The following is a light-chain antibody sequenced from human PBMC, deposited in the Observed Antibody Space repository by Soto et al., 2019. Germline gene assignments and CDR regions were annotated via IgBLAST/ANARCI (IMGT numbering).Light chain of an antibody. CDR2: KAS. Sequence: DIQMTQSPSPLSATVRDRVTITFRASQSISSWLAWYQQKPGKAPKLLIYKASSLESGVPSRFSGSGSGTEFTLTISNLQPEDFATYYCLQDYNYFGFGQGTRLEIK. V-gene: IGKV1-5*03. CDR1: QSISSW. J-gene: IGKJ5*01. CDR3: LQDYNYFG.